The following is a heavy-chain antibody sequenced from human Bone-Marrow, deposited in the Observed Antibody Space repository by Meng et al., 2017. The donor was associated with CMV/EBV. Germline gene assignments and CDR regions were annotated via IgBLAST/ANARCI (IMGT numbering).Heavy chain of an antibody. CDR1: GYSFTTYW. V-gene: IGHV5-51*01. CDR3: ASSSSPGYCSSTSCYGEGYYYYGMDV. D-gene: IGHD2-2*01. Sequence: GESLKISCTASGYSFTTYWIAWVRQMPGKGLECMGVIYPGDFDTKYSPSFQGRVTISADNSMNTAYLQWTNLKASDTAMYYCASSSSPGYCSSTSCYGEGYYYYGMDVWGQGTTVTVSS. J-gene: IGHJ6*02. CDR2: IYPGDFDT.